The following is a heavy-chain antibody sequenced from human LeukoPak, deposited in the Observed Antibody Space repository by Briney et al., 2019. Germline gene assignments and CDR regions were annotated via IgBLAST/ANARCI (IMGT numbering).Heavy chain of an antibody. D-gene: IGHD6-19*01. Sequence: PGRSLRLSCAASGFTFDDYAMHWARQAPGKGLEWVSGISWNSGSIGYADSVKGRFTISRDNAKNSLYLQMNSLRAEDTALYYCAKDLRTGYSSGWYEGWGQGTLVTVSS. CDR2: ISWNSGSI. V-gene: IGHV3-9*01. CDR3: AKDLRTGYSSGWYEG. CDR1: GFTFDDYA. J-gene: IGHJ4*02.